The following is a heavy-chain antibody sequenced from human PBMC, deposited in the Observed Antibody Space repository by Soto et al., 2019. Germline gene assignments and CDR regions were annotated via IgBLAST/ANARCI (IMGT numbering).Heavy chain of an antibody. CDR2: ILYDGSSQ. D-gene: IGHD5-18*01. CDR3: ARVGVGGYTCGNWFDP. CDR1: GFTFSSYA. V-gene: IGHV3-30-3*01. Sequence: GSLRLSCAASGFTFSSYAMHWVRQAPGKGLERVAAILYDGSSQYYADSVNGRFTISRDNSKNTLYLQMNSLRAEDTAVYHCARVGVGGYTCGNWFDPWGQGTLVTVSS. J-gene: IGHJ5*02.